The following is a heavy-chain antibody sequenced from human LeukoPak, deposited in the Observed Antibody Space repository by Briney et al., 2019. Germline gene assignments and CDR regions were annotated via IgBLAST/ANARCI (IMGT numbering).Heavy chain of an antibody. CDR3: ARSTNHDASGSYYFDS. CDR2: YTASP. V-gene: IGHV4-30-4*01. CDR1: GGSIRSGDYY. D-gene: IGHD3-10*01. Sequence: SETLSLTCTVSGGSIRSGDYYWSWIRQPPGKGLEWIGYTASPYHNPSLKSRVTISIDTSKNQISLKLDSVTASDTAVYYCARSTNHDASGSYYFDSWGQGILVTVTS. J-gene: IGHJ4*02.